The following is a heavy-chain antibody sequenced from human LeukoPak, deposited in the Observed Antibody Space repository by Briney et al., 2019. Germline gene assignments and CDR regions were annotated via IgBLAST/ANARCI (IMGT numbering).Heavy chain of an antibody. CDR1: GGTFSSYA. J-gene: IGHJ4*02. Sequence: ASVKVSCKASGGTFSSYAISWVRQAPGQGLEWMGGIIPIFGTANYAQKFQGRVTITADESTSTAYMELSSLRSEDTAVYYCARHSDIVVVPAAYTSPPYYFDYWGQGTLVTVSS. CDR3: ARHSDIVVVPAAYTSPPYYFDY. CDR2: IIPIFGTA. V-gene: IGHV1-69*13. D-gene: IGHD2-2*01.